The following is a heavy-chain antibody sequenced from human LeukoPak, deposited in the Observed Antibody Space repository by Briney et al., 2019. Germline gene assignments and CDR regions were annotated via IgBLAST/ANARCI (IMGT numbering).Heavy chain of an antibody. J-gene: IGHJ4*02. CDR3: AKDNNYGDYVPHIDY. D-gene: IGHD4-17*01. V-gene: IGHV3-30*18. Sequence: PGGSLRLSCAASGFTFNLAWMSWVRQAPGKGLEWVAVISYDGSNKYYADSVKGRFTISRDNSKNTLYLQMNSLRAEDTAVYYCAKDNNYGDYVPHIDYWGQGTLVTVSS. CDR1: GFTFNLAW. CDR2: ISYDGSNK.